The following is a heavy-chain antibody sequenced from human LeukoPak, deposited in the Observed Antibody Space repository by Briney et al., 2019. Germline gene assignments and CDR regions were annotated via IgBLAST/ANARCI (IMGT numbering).Heavy chain of an antibody. Sequence: ASVKVSCKASGYTFTGYYMHWARQAPGQGLEWMGWTNPNSGGTNYAQKFQGRVTMTRDTSISTAYMELSRLRSDDTAVYYCARYRDRTYCYDSSDYYTYYFAYWGQGTLVTVSS. CDR2: TNPNSGGT. V-gene: IGHV1-2*02. CDR1: GYTFTGYY. D-gene: IGHD3-22*01. CDR3: ARYRDRTYCYDSSDYYTYYFAY. J-gene: IGHJ4*02.